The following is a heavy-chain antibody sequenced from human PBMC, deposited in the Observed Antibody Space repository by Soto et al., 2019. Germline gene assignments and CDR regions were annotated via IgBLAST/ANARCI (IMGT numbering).Heavy chain of an antibody. V-gene: IGHV1-69*12. CDR2: IIPIFDTA. Sequence: QVQLVQSGAEVKNPGSSVKVSCKASGGTFSSYAISWVRQAPGQGLEWMGGIIPIFDTANYAQKFQGRVTITADESTSTAYMEVSSLRSEDTAVYYCARHDCISSSCYYYYYYGMDVWGQGTTVTVS. J-gene: IGHJ6*02. D-gene: IGHD2-2*01. CDR3: ARHDCISSSCYYYYYYGMDV. CDR1: GGTFSSYA.